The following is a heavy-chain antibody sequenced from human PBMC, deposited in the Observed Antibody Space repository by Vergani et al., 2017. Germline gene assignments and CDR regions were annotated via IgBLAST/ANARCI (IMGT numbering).Heavy chain of an antibody. CDR3: ARGDYGILTGYRY. J-gene: IGHJ4*02. D-gene: IGHD3-9*01. V-gene: IGHV1-46*03. CDR1: GYTFSNYY. Sequence: QVQVVQSGAEVKKSGASVKVSCKISGYTFSNYYMHWVRQAPGQGLEWMGIINPSGGHTNYAQKFQGRVTMTRDTSTSTVYMELGSLRSEDTAIYYCARGDYGILTGYRYWGQGTLVTVSA. CDR2: INPSGGHT.